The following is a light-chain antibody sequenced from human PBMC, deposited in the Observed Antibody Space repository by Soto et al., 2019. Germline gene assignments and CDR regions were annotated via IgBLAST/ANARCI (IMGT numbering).Light chain of an antibody. CDR3: CADAGRSTYV. CDR1: SSDVGSYNF. Sequence: QSALTQPASVFGSPGQSITISCTRASSDVGSYNFVSWYQQHPGEVPKVLIYEVSKRPSGVSDRFSGSKSGNTASLTISGLQAEDEADYYCCADAGRSTYVFGTGTKVTVL. CDR2: EVS. J-gene: IGLJ1*01. V-gene: IGLV2-23*02.